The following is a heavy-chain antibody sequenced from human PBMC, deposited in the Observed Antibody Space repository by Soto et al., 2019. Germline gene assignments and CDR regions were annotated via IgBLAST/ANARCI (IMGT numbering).Heavy chain of an antibody. CDR2: ISYDGSNK. V-gene: IGHV3-30*18. Sequence: QVQLVESGGGVVQAGRSLRLSCAASGFTFSSYGMHWVRQAPGKGLEWVAVISYDGSNKYYADSVKGRFTISRDNSKNTLYLQMNSLRAEDTAVYYCAKDIDSSGYLDYWGQGTLVTVSS. CDR3: AKDIDSSGYLDY. CDR1: GFTFSSYG. J-gene: IGHJ4*02. D-gene: IGHD3-22*01.